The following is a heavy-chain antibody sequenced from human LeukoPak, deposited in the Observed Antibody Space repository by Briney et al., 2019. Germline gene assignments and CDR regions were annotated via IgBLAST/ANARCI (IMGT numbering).Heavy chain of an antibody. CDR2: IYYSGST. CDR1: GGSISCYY. Sequence: SETLSLACTVSGGSISCYYGTTIRQPPGKGLEWIGYIYYSGSTNYNPSLKSRVTISVDTSKNQFSLKLSSVTAADTAVYYCARGGKFFYDSSGYSYWGQGTLVTVSS. D-gene: IGHD3-22*01. J-gene: IGHJ4*02. V-gene: IGHV4-59*12. CDR3: ARGGKFFYDSSGYSY.